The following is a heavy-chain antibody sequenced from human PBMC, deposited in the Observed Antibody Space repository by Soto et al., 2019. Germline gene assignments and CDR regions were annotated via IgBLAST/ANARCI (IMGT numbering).Heavy chain of an antibody. V-gene: IGHV3-21*01. Sequence: GGSLILSCAASGFTFISYSMNWVRQAPGKGLEWVSSISSSSSYIYYADSVKGRFTISRDNAKNSLYLQMNSLRAEDTAVYYCARDPFRRELIVSDYWGQGTLVTVSS. J-gene: IGHJ4*02. CDR2: ISSSSSYI. CDR1: GFTFISYS. CDR3: ARDPFRRELIVSDY. D-gene: IGHD1-7*01.